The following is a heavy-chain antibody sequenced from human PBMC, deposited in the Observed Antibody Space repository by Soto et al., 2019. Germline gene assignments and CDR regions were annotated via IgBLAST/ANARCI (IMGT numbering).Heavy chain of an antibody. CDR3: AKGFDYGDTKHIDH. J-gene: IGHJ5*02. CDR1: GFGFSIHA. Sequence: PGGSLRLSCAACGFGFSIHALTWVRQAPGKGLEWLSSITNTGLTTHYADSVKGRFTISRENSRNTLHLQMNNLRVDDTAIYYSAKGFDYGDTKHIDHWGQGTLVTVSS. D-gene: IGHD4-17*01. CDR2: ITNTGLTT. V-gene: IGHV3-23*01.